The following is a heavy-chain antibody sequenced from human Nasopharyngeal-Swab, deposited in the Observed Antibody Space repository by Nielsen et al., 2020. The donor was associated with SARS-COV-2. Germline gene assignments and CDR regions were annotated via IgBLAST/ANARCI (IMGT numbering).Heavy chain of an antibody. CDR2: IHSSGHA. CDR3: ARHPPLSGFDY. CDR1: GGSITSDY. J-gene: IGHJ4*02. D-gene: IGHD3-9*01. Sequence: GSLRLSCTVSGGSITSDYWSWIRQPPGKGLEWIGYIHSSGHAMYNPSLRSRATISIDTSTNHFSLTLSSVTAADTAVYYCARHPPLSGFDYWGQGTLVTVPS. V-gene: IGHV4-59*08.